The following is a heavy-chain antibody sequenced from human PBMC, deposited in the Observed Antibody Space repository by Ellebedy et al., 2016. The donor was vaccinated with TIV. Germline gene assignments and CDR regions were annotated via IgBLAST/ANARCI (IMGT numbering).Heavy chain of an antibody. CDR3: AKDRAEDGYSSSWYHFDY. CDR2: ISGSGGST. J-gene: IGHJ4*02. V-gene: IGHV3-23*01. CDR1: GFTFSSYA. Sequence: GESLKISCAASGFTFSSYAMSWVRQAPGKGLEWVSAISGSGGSTYYADSVKGRFTISRDNSKNTLYLQMNSLRAEDTAVYYCAKDRAEDGYSSSWYHFDYWGQGTLVTVSS. D-gene: IGHD6-13*01.